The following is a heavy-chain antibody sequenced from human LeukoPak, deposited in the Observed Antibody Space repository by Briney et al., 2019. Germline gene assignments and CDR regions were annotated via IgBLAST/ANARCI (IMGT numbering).Heavy chain of an antibody. Sequence: SETLSLTCAVYGGSFSGYYWSWIRQPPGKGLEWIGETNHSGSTNYNPSLKSRVTISIDTSKNQFSLKLSSVTAADTAVYYCARGRVSSGWYRDYWGQGTLVTVSS. J-gene: IGHJ4*02. CDR1: GGSFSGYY. CDR3: ARGRVSSGWYRDY. CDR2: TNHSGST. V-gene: IGHV4-34*01. D-gene: IGHD6-19*01.